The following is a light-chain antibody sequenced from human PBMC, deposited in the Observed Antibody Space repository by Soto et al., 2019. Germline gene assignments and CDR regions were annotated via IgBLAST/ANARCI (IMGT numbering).Light chain of an antibody. CDR1: NIGGKS. CDR2: YDS. CDR3: QVWDSSSVL. Sequence: SYELTQPPLLSVAPGRTARITCGGNNIGGKSVHWYQQKPGQAPVLVIYYDSDRPSGIPERFSGSNSGNTATLTISRVEAGDEADYYCQVWDSSSVLFGGGTKVTVL. V-gene: IGLV3-21*04. J-gene: IGLJ2*01.